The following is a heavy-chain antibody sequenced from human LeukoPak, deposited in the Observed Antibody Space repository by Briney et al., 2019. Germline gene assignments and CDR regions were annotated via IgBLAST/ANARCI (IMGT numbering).Heavy chain of an antibody. D-gene: IGHD3-3*01. J-gene: IGHJ4*02. CDR2: INQGGSRL. V-gene: IGHV3-7*01. Sequence: GGSLRLSCAGSGFTFGRYWMSWVRQAPGKGLEWVASINQGGSRLHYLDSVTGRFIISRDDAQNSLFLQMTRLRVDDTAVYYCARLKDDVTRLDYWGQGTLVSVSS. CDR1: GFTFGRYW. CDR3: ARLKDDVTRLDY.